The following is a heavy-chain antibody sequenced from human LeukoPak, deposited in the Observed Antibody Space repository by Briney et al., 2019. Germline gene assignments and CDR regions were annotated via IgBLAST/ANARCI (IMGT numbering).Heavy chain of an antibody. V-gene: IGHV1-46*01. Sequence: ASVKVSCKAAGYTFTSHGFIWLRQAPGQGLEWMGIINPSGGSTSYAQKFQGRVTMTRDTSTSTVYMELSSLRSEDTAVYYCARDRRSGGTTTGDYWGQGTLVTVSS. D-gene: IGHD2-15*01. CDR1: GYTFTSHG. CDR2: INPSGGST. CDR3: ARDRRSGGTTTGDY. J-gene: IGHJ4*02.